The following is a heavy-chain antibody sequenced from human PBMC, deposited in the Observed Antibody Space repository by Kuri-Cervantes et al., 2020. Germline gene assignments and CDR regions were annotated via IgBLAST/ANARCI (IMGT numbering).Heavy chain of an antibody. CDR1: GYTLTDLS. CDR3: ARGTFLGYYYMDV. J-gene: IGHJ6*03. CDR2: FDPEDGET. Sequence: ASVKVSCKVSGYTLTDLSIHWVRQAPGKGLEWMGGFDPEDGETVYAEEFQGRVTMTEDTTTDTAYMELSSLRSGDTAVYYCARGTFLGYYYMDVWGKGTTVTVSS. V-gene: IGHV1-24*01. D-gene: IGHD1-1*01.